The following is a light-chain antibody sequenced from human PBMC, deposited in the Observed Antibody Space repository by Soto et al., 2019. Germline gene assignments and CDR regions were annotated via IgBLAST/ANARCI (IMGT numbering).Light chain of an antibody. CDR1: HDISNY. CDR2: AAS. Sequence: IQMTQSPSSLSASVGDRVTITCRASHDISNYLAWYQQKPGKVPKLLIYAASTLQSGVPSRFSGSGSGTDFTLTISSLQPEDVATYYCQKYNSAPWTFGQGTKVEIK. J-gene: IGKJ1*01. CDR3: QKYNSAPWT. V-gene: IGKV1-27*01.